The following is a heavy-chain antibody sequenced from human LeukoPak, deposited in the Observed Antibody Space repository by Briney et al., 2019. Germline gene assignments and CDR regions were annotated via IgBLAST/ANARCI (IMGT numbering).Heavy chain of an antibody. CDR2: IYYSGST. D-gene: IGHD6-19*01. CDR3: ARQGAVADFDY. V-gene: IGHV4-59*08. CDR1: GGSIRSYY. Sequence: PSETLSLTCTVSGGSIRSYYWSWIRQPPGKGLEWIGYIYYSGSTNYNPSLKSRVTISVDTSKNQFSLKLSSVTAADTAVYYCARQGAVADFDYWGQGTLVTVSS. J-gene: IGHJ4*02.